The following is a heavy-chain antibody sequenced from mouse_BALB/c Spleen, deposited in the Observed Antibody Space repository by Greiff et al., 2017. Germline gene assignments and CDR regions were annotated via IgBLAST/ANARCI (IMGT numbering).Heavy chain of an antibody. V-gene: IGHV1-4*02. Sequence: VQLQQSAAELARPGASVKMSCKASGYTFTSYTMHWVKQRPGQGLEWIGYINPSSGYTEYNQKFKDKTTLTADKSSSTAYMQLSSLTSEDSAVYYCARGSSSGAMDYWGQGTSVTVSS. D-gene: IGHD1-1*01. J-gene: IGHJ4*01. CDR2: INPSSGYT. CDR1: GYTFTSYT. CDR3: ARGSSSGAMDY.